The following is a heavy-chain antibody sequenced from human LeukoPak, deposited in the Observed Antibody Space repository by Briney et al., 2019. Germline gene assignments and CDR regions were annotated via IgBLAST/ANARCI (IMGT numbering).Heavy chain of an antibody. CDR1: GGSISSSSYY. D-gene: IGHD2-2*01. Sequence: PSETLSLTCTVSGGSISSSSYYWGWISQPPGKGLEWIGSIYYSGSTYYNPSLKSRVTISVDTSKNQFSLKLSSVTAADTAVYYCARVGSTSRSRYYFDYWGQGTLVTVSS. CDR2: IYYSGST. V-gene: IGHV4-39*01. CDR3: ARVGSTSRSRYYFDY. J-gene: IGHJ4*02.